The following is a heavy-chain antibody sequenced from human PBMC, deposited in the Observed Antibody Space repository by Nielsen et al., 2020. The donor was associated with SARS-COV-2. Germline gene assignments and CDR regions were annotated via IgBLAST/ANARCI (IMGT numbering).Heavy chain of an antibody. CDR1: GFTFSSYE. D-gene: IGHD3-22*01. Sequence: GGSLRLSCAASGFTFSSYEMYWVRRPPGRGLEWVSYISSAGSTTDYADSVKGRFTISRDNAKNSVYLQMNSLRADDTAVYYCVRVRDDGYYYDTGPFDYWGQGTLVTVSS. V-gene: IGHV3-48*03. J-gene: IGHJ4*02. CDR3: VRVRDDGYYYDTGPFDY. CDR2: ISSAGSTT.